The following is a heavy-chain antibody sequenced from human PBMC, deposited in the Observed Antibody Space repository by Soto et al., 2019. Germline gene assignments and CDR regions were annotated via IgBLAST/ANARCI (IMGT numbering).Heavy chain of an antibody. CDR2: MNPNSGNT. J-gene: IGHJ6*04. V-gene: IGHV1-8*01. D-gene: IGHD3-10*01. CDR3: ARGITMVRGVPLDV. Sequence: ASVKVSCKASGYTFTSYDINWVRQATGQGLEWMGWMNPNSGNTGYAQKFQGRVTMTRNTSISTAYMELSSLRSEDTAVYYCARGITMVRGVPLDVWGKGTTVTVSS. CDR1: GYTFTSYD.